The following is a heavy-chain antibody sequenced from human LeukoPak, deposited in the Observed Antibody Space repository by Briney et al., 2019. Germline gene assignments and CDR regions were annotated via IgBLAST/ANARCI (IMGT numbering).Heavy chain of an antibody. CDR2: INPSGGST. D-gene: IGHD2/OR15-2a*01. CDR1: GYTFTSYY. J-gene: IGHJ3*02. CDR3: ARVRSVRIGAFDI. Sequence: ASVKVSCKASGYTFTSYYMHWVRQAPGQGLEWMGIINPSGGSTSYAQKFQGRVTMTRDMSTGTVYMELSSLRSEDTAVYYCARVRSVRIGAFDIWGQGTMVTVSS. V-gene: IGHV1-46*01.